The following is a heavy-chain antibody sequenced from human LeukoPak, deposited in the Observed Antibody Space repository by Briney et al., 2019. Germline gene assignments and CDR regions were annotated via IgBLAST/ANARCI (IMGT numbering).Heavy chain of an antibody. Sequence: GGSLRLSCAASGFTFSNYWVHWVRQAPGEGLVWVSRINSDGSSTTYADSVKGRFTISRDNAKNTLYLQMNSLRAEDTALYYCAREGAYGSGRYFDYWGQGTLVTVSS. V-gene: IGHV3-74*01. CDR1: GFTFSNYW. D-gene: IGHD3-10*01. CDR2: INSDGSST. J-gene: IGHJ4*02. CDR3: AREGAYGSGRYFDY.